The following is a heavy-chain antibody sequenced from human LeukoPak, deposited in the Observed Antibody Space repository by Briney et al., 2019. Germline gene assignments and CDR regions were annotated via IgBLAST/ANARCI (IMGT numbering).Heavy chain of an antibody. Sequence: TGGSLRLSCAASGFIFSSYAMSWVRQVPGKGLEWVSGISGSGLTTFSADSLMGRFTISRDNSENTLFLQMNGLRAEDTAIYYCAKDGKYDSSGYFYDGYFDSWGQETLVTVSS. CDR3: AKDGKYDSSGYFYDGYFDS. CDR2: ISGSGLTT. D-gene: IGHD3-22*01. V-gene: IGHV3-23*01. J-gene: IGHJ4*02. CDR1: GFIFSSYA.